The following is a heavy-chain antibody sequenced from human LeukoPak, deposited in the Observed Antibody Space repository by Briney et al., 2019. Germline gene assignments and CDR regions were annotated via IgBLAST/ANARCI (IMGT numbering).Heavy chain of an antibody. CDR2: IHHSGST. CDR1: GYSISSGYY. CDR3: ARLAVRPFYYMDV. D-gene: IGHD2-2*01. Sequence: KPSETLSLXCAVSGYSISSGYYWGWIRQPPGMGLEWMGSIHHSGSTYYNPSLKSRVTISVDTSKNQFSLKLSSVTAADTAVYYCARLAVRPFYYMDVWGKGTTVTVSS. V-gene: IGHV4-38-2*01. J-gene: IGHJ6*03.